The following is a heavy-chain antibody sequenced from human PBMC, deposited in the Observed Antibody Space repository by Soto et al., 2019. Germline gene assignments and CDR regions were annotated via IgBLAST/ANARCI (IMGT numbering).Heavy chain of an antibody. CDR2: INHSGST. Sequence: SETLSLTCAVYGGSFSGYYWSWIRQPPGKGLEWIGEINHSGSTNYNPSLKSRVTISVDTSKNQFSLKLSSVTAADTAVYYCARGDLRRYYGSGSYYSKGFDYWGQGTLVTVSS. J-gene: IGHJ4*02. CDR1: GGSFSGYY. CDR3: ARGDLRRYYGSGSYYSKGFDY. V-gene: IGHV4-34*01. D-gene: IGHD3-10*01.